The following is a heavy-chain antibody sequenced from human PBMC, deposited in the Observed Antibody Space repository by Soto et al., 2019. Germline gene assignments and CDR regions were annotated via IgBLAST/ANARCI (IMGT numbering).Heavy chain of an antibody. V-gene: IGHV3-66*01. J-gene: IGHJ6*02. CDR1: GFDASVNF. CDR3: VRENYYYGMDV. Sequence: EVQLVESGGTLVQPGGSLKLSCAASGFDASVNFMTWVRQAPGKGLEWVTAINNAGTTFYADSVKGRFSISRDDSKNTLYLQMTSLRFEDSAMYHSVRENYYYGMDVWGQGTAVTVSS. CDR2: INNAGTT.